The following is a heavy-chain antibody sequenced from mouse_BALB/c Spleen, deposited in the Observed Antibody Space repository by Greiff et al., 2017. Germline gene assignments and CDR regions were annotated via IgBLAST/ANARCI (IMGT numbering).Heavy chain of an antibody. D-gene: IGHD2-4*01. J-gene: IGHJ2*01. CDR1: GFTFSSYA. CDR2: ISSGGST. CDR3: ASHYDYDVNFDY. V-gene: IGHV5-6-5*01. Sequence: EVKLQESGGGLVKPGGSLKLSCAASGFTFSSYAMSWVRQTPEKRLEWVASISSGGSTYYPDSVKGRFTISRDNARNILYLQMSSLRSEDTAMYYCASHYDYDVNFDYWGQGTTLTVSS.